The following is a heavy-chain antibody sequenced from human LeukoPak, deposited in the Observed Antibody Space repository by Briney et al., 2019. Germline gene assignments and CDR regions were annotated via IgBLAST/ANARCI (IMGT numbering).Heavy chain of an antibody. J-gene: IGHJ4*02. CDR2: ISYDGSNK. CDR1: GFTFSSYG. D-gene: IGHD6-13*01. CDR3: VRDSTAAAWTGDY. Sequence: GGSLRLSCAASGFTFSSYGMHWVRQAPGKGLEWVAVISYDGSNKYYADSVKGRFTISRDNSKNTLYLQMNSLRVEDTAVYYCVRDSTAAAWTGDYWGQGTLVTVSS. V-gene: IGHV3-30*03.